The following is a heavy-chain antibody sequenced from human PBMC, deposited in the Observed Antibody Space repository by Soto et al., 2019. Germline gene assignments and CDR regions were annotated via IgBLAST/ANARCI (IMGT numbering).Heavy chain of an antibody. CDR2: IKQDGSEK. CDR1: GFTFSSYW. CDR3: ARDGITMVRGVPAFDY. D-gene: IGHD3-10*01. J-gene: IGHJ4*02. Sequence: EVQLVESGGGLVQPGGSLRLSCAASGFTFSSYWISWVRQAPGKGLEWVANIKQDGSEKYYVDSVKGRFTISRDNAKNSLYLQMNSLGAEDTAVYYCARDGITMVRGVPAFDYWGQGTLVTVSS. V-gene: IGHV3-7*01.